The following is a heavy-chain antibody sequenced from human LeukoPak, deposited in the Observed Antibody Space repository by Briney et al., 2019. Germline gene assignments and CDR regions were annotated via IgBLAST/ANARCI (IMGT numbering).Heavy chain of an antibody. CDR1: GYTFTSYY. CDR2: INPSGGST. Sequence: ASVKVSCKASGYTFTSYYMHWVRQAPGQGLEWMGIINPSGGSTSYAQKFQGRVTMTRDTSTSTVYMELSSLRSEDTAVYYCARDRAYDILTGYYGTQSEMYYFDSWGQGTLVTVSS. J-gene: IGHJ4*02. CDR3: ARDRAYDILTGYYGTQSEMYYFDS. D-gene: IGHD3-9*01. V-gene: IGHV1-46*01.